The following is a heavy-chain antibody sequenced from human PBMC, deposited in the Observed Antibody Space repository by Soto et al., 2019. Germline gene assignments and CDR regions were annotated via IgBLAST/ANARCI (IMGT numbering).Heavy chain of an antibody. Sequence: QVPLVQSGAEVKKPGASVKVSCKASGYTFTGYYMHWVRQAPGQGLEWMGWINPNSGGTNYAQKFQGRVTMTRDTSISTAYMELSRLRSDDTAVYYCARGSSGWYPAQYFDLWGRGTLVTVSS. D-gene: IGHD6-19*01. CDR3: ARGSSGWYPAQYFDL. J-gene: IGHJ2*01. CDR1: GYTFTGYY. V-gene: IGHV1-2*02. CDR2: INPNSGGT.